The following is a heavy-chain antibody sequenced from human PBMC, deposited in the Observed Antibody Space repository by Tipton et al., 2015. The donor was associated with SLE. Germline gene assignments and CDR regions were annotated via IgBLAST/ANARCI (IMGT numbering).Heavy chain of an antibody. D-gene: IGHD3-3*01. V-gene: IGHV3-48*03. J-gene: IGHJ4*02. CDR2: ISSSGSTI. CDR1: GFTFSSYE. CDR3: AREGSGDFWSGYYSFDY. Sequence: GSLRLSCAASGFTFSSYEMNWVRQAPGKGLEWVSYISSSGSTIYYADSVKGRFTISRDNAKNSLYLQMNSLRAEDTAVYYCAREGSGDFWSGYYSFDYWGQGTLVTVSS.